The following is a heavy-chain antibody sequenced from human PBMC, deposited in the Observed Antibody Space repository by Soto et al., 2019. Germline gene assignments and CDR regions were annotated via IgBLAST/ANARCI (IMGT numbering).Heavy chain of an antibody. CDR3: ARSRVRGAFDI. V-gene: IGHV3-33*01. Sequence: QVQLVESGGGVVQPGRSLRLSCAASGFTFSSYGMHWVRQAPGKGLEWVAVIWYDGSNKYYADSVKGRFTISRDNSKNTLYLQMHSLRAEDTAVYYCARSRVRGAFDIWGQGTMVTVSS. J-gene: IGHJ3*02. CDR2: IWYDGSNK. CDR1: GFTFSSYG. D-gene: IGHD3-10*01.